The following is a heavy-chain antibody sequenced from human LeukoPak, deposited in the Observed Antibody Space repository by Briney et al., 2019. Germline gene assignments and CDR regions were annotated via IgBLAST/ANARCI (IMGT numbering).Heavy chain of an antibody. CDR3: ATRDISSGWSFDY. CDR1: SGSINNYH. D-gene: IGHD6-19*01. CDR2: IHTSGST. V-gene: IGHV4-4*07. Sequence: SETLSLTCTVSSGSINNYHWSWLRQPAGKGLEWIGQIHTSGSTNYSPPLKSRVTMSIDTPENQFSLTIRSVTAADTAVYYCATRDISSGWSFDYWAREPWSPSPQ. J-gene: IGHJ4*02.